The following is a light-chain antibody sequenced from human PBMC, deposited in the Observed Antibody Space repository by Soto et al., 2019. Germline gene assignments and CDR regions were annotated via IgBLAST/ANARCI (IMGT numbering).Light chain of an antibody. CDR2: DVS. Sequence: QSALTQPSSVSGSPGQTVTISCSGTSTDVGGYNFVSWYQPPPGTAHKLMFYDVSKPPAGVADRFSGYKSSQPAPLTISGRQADDAADYYYCSYAGLYTGVFGGGTKLTVL. J-gene: IGLJ3*02. V-gene: IGLV2-11*01. CDR1: STDVGGYNF. CDR3: CSYAGLYTGV.